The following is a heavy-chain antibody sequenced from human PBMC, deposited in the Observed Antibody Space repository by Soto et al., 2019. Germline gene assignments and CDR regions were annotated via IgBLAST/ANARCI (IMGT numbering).Heavy chain of an antibody. J-gene: IGHJ6*02. Sequence: GGSLRLSCAASGFTFSSYAMSWVRQAPGKGLEWVSAISGSGGSTYYADSVKGRFTISRDNSKNTLYLQMNSLRAEDTAVYYCAKDSSRHYYYNGMDVWGQGTTVTVSS. CDR2: ISGSGGST. CDR1: GFTFSSYA. D-gene: IGHD6-19*01. V-gene: IGHV3-23*01. CDR3: AKDSSRHYYYNGMDV.